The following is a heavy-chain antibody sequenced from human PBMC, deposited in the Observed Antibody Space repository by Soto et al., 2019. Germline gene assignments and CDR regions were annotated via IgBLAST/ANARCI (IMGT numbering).Heavy chain of an antibody. CDR3: ARARLYYYDSSDPKDRGEDC. Sequence: GGSLRLSCAASGFTFSSHWMHWVRQAPGKGLVWLSRINSDGSGTTYADSVRGRFTISRDNARKTLYLQLNSLRAEDTAVYYCARARLYYYDSSDPKDRGEDCWGQGTLVTVSS. CDR2: INSDGSGT. D-gene: IGHD3-22*01. J-gene: IGHJ4*02. CDR1: GFTFSSHW. V-gene: IGHV3-74*01.